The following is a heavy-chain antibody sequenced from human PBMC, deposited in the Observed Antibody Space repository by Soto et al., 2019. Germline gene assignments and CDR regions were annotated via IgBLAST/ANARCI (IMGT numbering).Heavy chain of an antibody. Sequence: KQSQTLSLTCAISGDSVSSNSAAWNWIRQSPSRGLEWLGRTYYRSKWYNDYAVSVKSRITINPDTSKNQFSLQLNSVTPEDTAVYYCARDLHEYSSVSAAAGYGHGYGMDVWGQGTTVTVSS. D-gene: IGHD6-6*01. V-gene: IGHV6-1*01. J-gene: IGHJ6*02. CDR1: GDSVSSNSAA. CDR3: ARDLHEYSSVSAAAGYGHGYGMDV. CDR2: TYYRSKWYN.